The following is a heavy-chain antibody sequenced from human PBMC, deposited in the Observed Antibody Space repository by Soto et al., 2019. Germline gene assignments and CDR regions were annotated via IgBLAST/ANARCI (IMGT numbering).Heavy chain of an antibody. CDR1: GFSVISNY. CDR2: IKRGGTT. V-gene: IGHV3-53*01. J-gene: IGHJ3*02. D-gene: IGHD1-20*01. Sequence: GGPLKLSCAGSGFSVISNYMSWVRQAPGKGLEWVLIIKRGGTTYYTGSVKGRLTISRDNSKNTLYLQMNSLGDEETAVYYCALNNWNNRAGAFDIWGQGRMVTFSS. CDR3: ALNNWNNRAGAFDI.